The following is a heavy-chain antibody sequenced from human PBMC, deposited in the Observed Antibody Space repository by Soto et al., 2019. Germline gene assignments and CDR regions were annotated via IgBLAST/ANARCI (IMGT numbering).Heavy chain of an antibody. Sequence: PGGSLRLSCAASGFTFSDAWMSWVRQATGQGLEWVGLIKKKTDGGTTDYAAPVKGRFTISRDDSNNTVYLQMSSLKTEDTAVYYCRTQWLDWGQGTLVTVSS. J-gene: IGHJ4*02. CDR3: RTQWLD. D-gene: IGHD6-19*01. V-gene: IGHV3-15*01. CDR2: IKKKTDGGTT. CDR1: GFTFSDAW.